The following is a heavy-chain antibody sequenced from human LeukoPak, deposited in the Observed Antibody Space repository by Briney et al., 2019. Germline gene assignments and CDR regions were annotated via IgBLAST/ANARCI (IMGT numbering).Heavy chain of an antibody. CDR1: GFTFDDYA. CDR3: AKASTYSTSSSSYFDY. D-gene: IGHD6-6*01. V-gene: IGHV3-9*01. Sequence: GRSLRLSCAASGFTFDDYAMHWVRQAPGKGLEWVSGISWNSGSIGYADSVKGRFTTSRDNAKNSLYLQMNSLRAEDTALYYCAKASTYSTSSSSYFDYWGQGTLVTVSS. CDR2: ISWNSGSI. J-gene: IGHJ4*02.